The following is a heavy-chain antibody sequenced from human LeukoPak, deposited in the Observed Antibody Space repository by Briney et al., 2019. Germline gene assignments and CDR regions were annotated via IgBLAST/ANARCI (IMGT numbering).Heavy chain of an antibody. Sequence: GGSLRLSCAASGFTFSSYAMSWVRQVPGKGLEWVSTISGSAGSTYYADSVKGRFTITRDNSKNTLYLQMNSLRAEDTAVYYCAKGSEPYYYYYYGVDVWGQGTTVTVSS. V-gene: IGHV3-23*01. D-gene: IGHD3-10*01. CDR3: AKGSEPYYYYYYGVDV. CDR1: GFTFSSYA. CDR2: ISGSAGST. J-gene: IGHJ6*02.